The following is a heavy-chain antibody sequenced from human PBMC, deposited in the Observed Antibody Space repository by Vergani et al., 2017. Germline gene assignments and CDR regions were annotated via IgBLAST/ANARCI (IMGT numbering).Heavy chain of an antibody. CDR1: GFTFSSYW. CDR3: ARLPPIIRGSSGPPVDY. V-gene: IGHV3-7*01. CDR2: IKQDGSEK. J-gene: IGHJ4*02. Sequence: EVQLVESGGGLVQPGGSLRLSCAASGFTFSSYWMSWVRQAPGKGLEWVANIKQDGSEKYYVDSVKGRFTISRDNAKNSLYLQMNSLRAEDTAVYYCARLPPIIRGSSGPPVDYWGQGTLVTVSS. D-gene: IGHD6-19*01.